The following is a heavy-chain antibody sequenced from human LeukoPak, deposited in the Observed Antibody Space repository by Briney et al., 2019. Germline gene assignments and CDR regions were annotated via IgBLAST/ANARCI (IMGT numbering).Heavy chain of an antibody. CDR2: ISSSGSTI. Sequence: GASLRLSCAAAGFTFSSYEMNWVRQAPGKGLEWVSYISSSGSTIYYADSVKGRFTISRDNAKNSLYLQMNSLRAADTAVYYCARDPGYCSGGSCYSVVNYCGQGTLVTVSS. CDR3: ARDPGYCSGGSCYSVVNY. V-gene: IGHV3-48*03. J-gene: IGHJ4*02. CDR1: GFTFSSYE. D-gene: IGHD2-15*01.